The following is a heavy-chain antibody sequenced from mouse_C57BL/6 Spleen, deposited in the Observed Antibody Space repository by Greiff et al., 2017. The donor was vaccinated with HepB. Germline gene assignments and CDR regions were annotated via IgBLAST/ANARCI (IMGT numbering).Heavy chain of an antibody. Sequence: VQLQQSGAELVKPGASVKISCKASGYAFSSYWMNWVKQRPGKGLEWIGQIYPGDGDTNYNGKFKGKATLTADKSSSTAYMQLSSLTSEDSAVYFCARRVSSYWYFDVWGTGTTVTVSS. CDR1: GYAFSSYW. J-gene: IGHJ1*03. D-gene: IGHD1-1*01. CDR3: ARRVSSYWYFDV. CDR2: IYPGDGDT. V-gene: IGHV1-80*01.